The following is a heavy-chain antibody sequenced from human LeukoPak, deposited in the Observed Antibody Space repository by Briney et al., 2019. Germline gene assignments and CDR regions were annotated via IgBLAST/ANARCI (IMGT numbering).Heavy chain of an antibody. CDR1: GASISSYF. CDR2: IYSSGRT. D-gene: IGHD4-11*01. V-gene: IGHV4-4*07. Sequence: PSETLSLTCTVSGASISSYFWSWLRQPAGKGLEWIGRIYSSGRTDYSPSLKSRVTMSVDTSKNQFSLKLSSVTAADTAVYYCARDGFRSNYGPLAFDIWGQGTVVTVSS. CDR3: ARDGFRSNYGPLAFDI. J-gene: IGHJ3*02.